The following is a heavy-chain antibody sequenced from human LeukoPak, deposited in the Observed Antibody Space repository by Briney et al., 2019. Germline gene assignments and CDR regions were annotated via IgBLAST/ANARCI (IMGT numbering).Heavy chain of an antibody. D-gene: IGHD3-10*01. J-gene: IGHJ1*01. CDR2: IYYSGST. Sequence: TSSETLSLTCIVSGGSISSSSYYWGWIRQPPGKGLEWIGSIYYSGSTYYNPSLKSRVTISVDTSKNQFSLKLSSVTAADTAVYYCARGEVLLWFGELSIPQYFQHWGQGTLVTVSS. CDR3: ARGEVLLWFGELSIPQYFQH. CDR1: GGSISSSSYY. V-gene: IGHV4-39*07.